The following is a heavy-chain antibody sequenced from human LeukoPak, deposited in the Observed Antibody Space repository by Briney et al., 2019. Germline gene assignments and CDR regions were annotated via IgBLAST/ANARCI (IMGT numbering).Heavy chain of an antibody. CDR3: TRDIGDFVSDF. D-gene: IGHD2-21*02. Sequence: SETLSLTCTVSGGSISGYYWSWIRQPPGKGLEWIGYIFYTGNTNYNPSLKSRVTISIDTSKNQFSLKLNSVTAADTAVYYCTRDIGDFVSDFWGQGTLVTVSS. CDR1: GGSISGYY. CDR2: IFYTGNT. V-gene: IGHV4-59*01. J-gene: IGHJ4*02.